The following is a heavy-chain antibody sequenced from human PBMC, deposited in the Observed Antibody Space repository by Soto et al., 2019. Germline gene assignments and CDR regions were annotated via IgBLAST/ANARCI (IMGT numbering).Heavy chain of an antibody. V-gene: IGHV3-30*18. J-gene: IGHJ4*02. D-gene: IGHD1-26*01. CDR2: ISYDGSNK. Sequence: GGSLRLSCAASGFTFSSYGMHWVCQAPGKGLEWVAVISYDGSNKYYADSAKGRFTISRDNSKNTLYLQMNSLRAEDTAVYYCAKGVSGSYFGYYFDYWGQGTLVTVSS. CDR3: AKGVSGSYFGYYFDY. CDR1: GFTFSSYG.